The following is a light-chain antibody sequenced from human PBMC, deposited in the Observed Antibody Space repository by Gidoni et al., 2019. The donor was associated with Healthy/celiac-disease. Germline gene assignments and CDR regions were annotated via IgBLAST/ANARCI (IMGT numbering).Light chain of an antibody. CDR3: QQYYSTPLT. CDR1: QSVLYSLNNKNY. CDR2: WAS. V-gene: IGKV4-1*01. J-gene: IGKJ4*01. Sequence: DIVMTQSPDSPAVSLGERATINCKSSQSVLYSLNNKNYLAWYQQKPGQPPKLLIYWASTRESGVPDRFSGSGSGTDFTLTISSLQAEDVAVYYCQQYYSTPLTFGGGTKVEIK.